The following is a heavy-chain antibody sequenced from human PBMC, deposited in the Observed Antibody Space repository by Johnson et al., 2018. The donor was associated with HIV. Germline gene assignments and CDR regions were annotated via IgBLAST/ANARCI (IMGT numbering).Heavy chain of an antibody. CDR2: TYSGGTT. Sequence: VQLVESGGGVVQPGRSLRLSCAASEFTVSANYMSWVRQAPGKGLEWVSVTYSGGTTFYADSVKGRFTISRDNSRNTLYLQMSSLRVEDTAVYYCASVRRGAFDLWGQGTTVTVSS. CDR1: EFTVSANY. D-gene: IGHD2-8*01. CDR3: ASVRRGAFDL. J-gene: IGHJ3*01. V-gene: IGHV3-66*01.